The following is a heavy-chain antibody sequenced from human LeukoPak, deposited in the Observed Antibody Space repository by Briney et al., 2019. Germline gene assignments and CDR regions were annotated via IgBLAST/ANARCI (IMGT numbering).Heavy chain of an antibody. J-gene: IGHJ5*02. CDR3: ARSPRYYYDSSGYYNNWFDP. V-gene: IGHV4-59*08. D-gene: IGHD3-22*01. CDR1: GGSISSYY. CDR2: IYYSGST. Sequence: SETLSLTCTVSGGSISSYYWSWIRQPPGKGLDWIGYIYYSGSTNYNPSLKSRVTISVDTSKNQFSLKLSSVTAADTAVYYCARSPRYYYDSSGYYNNWFDPWGQGTLVTVSS.